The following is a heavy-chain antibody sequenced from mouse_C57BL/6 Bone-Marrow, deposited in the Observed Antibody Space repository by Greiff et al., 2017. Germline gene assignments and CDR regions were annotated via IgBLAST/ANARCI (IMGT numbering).Heavy chain of an antibody. D-gene: IGHD1-1*01. CDR2: IYPGNGYT. CDR1: GYTFTSYG. V-gene: IGHV1-58*01. J-gene: IGHJ3*01. CDR3: AREYDGSIQFAY. Sequence: EVQLQQSGAELVRPGSSVKMSCKTSGYTFTSYGINWVKQRPGQGLEWIGNIYPGNGYTEYNEKFKGKATLTSDTSSSTAYMQLSSLTSEDSAIYYCAREYDGSIQFAYWGQGTLVTVSS.